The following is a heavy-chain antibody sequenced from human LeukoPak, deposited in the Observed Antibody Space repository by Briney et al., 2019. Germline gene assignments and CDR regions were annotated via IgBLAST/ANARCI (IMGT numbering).Heavy chain of an antibody. V-gene: IGHV3-48*04. CDR3: AGIGRANCDH. CDR2: ISTSGKNI. D-gene: IGHD4/OR15-4a*01. Sequence: PGGSLRLSCEASGFTFSGYAMSWVRHAPGKGLEAISYISTSGKNIYYADSVKGRFTISRDNAKNSLYLHMNSLTTEDTAVYYCAGIGRANCDHWGQGTLVTVSS. J-gene: IGHJ4*02. CDR1: GFTFSGYA.